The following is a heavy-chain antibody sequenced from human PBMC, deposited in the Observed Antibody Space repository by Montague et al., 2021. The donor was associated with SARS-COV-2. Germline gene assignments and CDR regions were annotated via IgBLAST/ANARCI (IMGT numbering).Heavy chain of an antibody. Sequence: TRSLTCTVSGDSINSGSYYWSWIRQPAGKGLEWIGHIYTSGRTNYNPSLRSRINMSLDTSKSRFSLNLTSVTAADTAVYYCAGPVWLKHWGQGALVTVSS. V-gene: IGHV4-61*09. CDR1: GDSINSGSYY. CDR2: IYTSGRT. CDR3: AGPVWLKH. J-gene: IGHJ1*01. D-gene: IGHD5-12*01.